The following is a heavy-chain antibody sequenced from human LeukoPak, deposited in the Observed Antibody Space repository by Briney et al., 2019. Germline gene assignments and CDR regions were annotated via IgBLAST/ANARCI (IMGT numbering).Heavy chain of an antibody. V-gene: IGHV3-74*01. CDR1: GFTFSSYW. CDR2: INSDVSTT. J-gene: IGHJ4*02. Sequence: GGSLRLSCAASGFTFSSYWMHWVRQAPGKGLVWVSRINSDVSTTNYADSVKGRFTISRDNAKNTLYLQMNNLRAEDTAVYYCARDRNNRTPFEDWGQGTLVTVSS. D-gene: IGHD1-14*01. CDR3: ARDRNNRTPFED.